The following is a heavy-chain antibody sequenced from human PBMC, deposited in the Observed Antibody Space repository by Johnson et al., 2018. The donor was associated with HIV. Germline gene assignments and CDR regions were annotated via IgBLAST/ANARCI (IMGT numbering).Heavy chain of an antibody. V-gene: IGHV3-20*04. D-gene: IGHD1-1*01. CDR2: IKRQIDGGST. J-gene: IGHJ3*02. CDR1: GFTFDDYG. CDR3: TTDPWWNGYHAFDI. Sequence: VQLVESGGGVVRPGGSLRLSCAASGFTFDDYGMSWVRQAPGRGLEWVGRIKRQIDGGSTYYADSVKGRFTISRDNSKNTLYLQMNSLKTEDTAVYYCTTDPWWNGYHAFDIWGQGTMVTVSS.